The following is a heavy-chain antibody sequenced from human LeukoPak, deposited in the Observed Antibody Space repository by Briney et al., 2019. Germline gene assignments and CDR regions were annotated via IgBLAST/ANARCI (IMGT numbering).Heavy chain of an antibody. Sequence: GRSLRLSCAASGFTFSSYAMHWVCQAPGKGLEWEAVISYDGSNKYYADSVKGRFTISRDNSKNTLYLQMNSLRAEDTAVYYCARPHGGKSRYYYGMDVWGQGTTVTVSS. CDR1: GFTFSSYA. CDR2: ISYDGSNK. CDR3: ARPHGGKSRYYYGMDV. V-gene: IGHV3-30*14. D-gene: IGHD4-23*01. J-gene: IGHJ6*02.